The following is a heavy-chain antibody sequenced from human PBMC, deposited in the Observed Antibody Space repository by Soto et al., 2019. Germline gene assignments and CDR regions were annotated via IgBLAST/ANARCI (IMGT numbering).Heavy chain of an antibody. D-gene: IGHD2-2*01. CDR3: ARYRVVVVPAAMSGNYYYYYYMDV. CDR2: IYYSGST. J-gene: IGHJ6*03. V-gene: IGHV4-59*01. Sequence: SETLSLTCTVSGGSISSYYWSWIRQPPGKGLEWIGYIYYSGSTNYNPSLKSRVTISVDTSKNQFSLKLSSVTAADTAVYYCARYRVVVVPAAMSGNYYYYYYMDVWDKGTTVTVSS. CDR1: GGSISSYY.